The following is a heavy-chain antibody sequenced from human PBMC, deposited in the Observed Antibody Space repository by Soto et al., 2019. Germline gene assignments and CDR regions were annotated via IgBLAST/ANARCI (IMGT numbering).Heavy chain of an antibody. J-gene: IGHJ6*02. CDR1: GGTFSSYA. Sequence: QVQLVQSGAEVKKPGSSVKVSCKASGGTFSSYAISWVRQAPGQGLEWMGGIIPMFGTADYAQKFQGRVTITADESTGTASMELSSLRSEDTAVYYCASQGYCISTSCPNYYYGMDVWGQGTTVTVSS. CDR3: ASQGYCISTSCPNYYYGMDV. D-gene: IGHD2-2*01. V-gene: IGHV1-69*12. CDR2: IIPMFGTA.